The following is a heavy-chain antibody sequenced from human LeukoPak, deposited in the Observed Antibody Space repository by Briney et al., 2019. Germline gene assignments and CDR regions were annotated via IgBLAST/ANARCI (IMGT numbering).Heavy chain of an antibody. D-gene: IGHD4-17*01. J-gene: IGHJ6*02. V-gene: IGHV5-51*01. CDR3: ARPSQRYGDYDQGMDV. Sequence: PGESLKISCKASGYRFTSYWIAWVRQMPGKGLEWMGVIYPGGSDARYSPSFQGQVTLSTDNSISTAYLQWSSLEASDTAMYYCARPSQRYGDYDQGMDVWGQGTAVTVSS. CDR2: IYPGGSDA. CDR1: GYRFTSYW.